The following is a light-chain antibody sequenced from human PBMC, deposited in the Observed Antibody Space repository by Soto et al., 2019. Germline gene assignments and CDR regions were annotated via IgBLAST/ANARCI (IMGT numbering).Light chain of an antibody. J-gene: IGKJ1*01. CDR3: QQYGTAPPWT. CDR1: QSVSSSY. V-gene: IGKV3-20*01. CDR2: DAS. Sequence: EFALTQSPGTLALSPGGRATLSCRASQSVSSSYLAWYQQRPGQAPRLLIYDASSRAAGIPDRFSGSGSGTDFTLTISRLEPEDFAVYYCQQYGTAPPWTFGQGTKVDIK.